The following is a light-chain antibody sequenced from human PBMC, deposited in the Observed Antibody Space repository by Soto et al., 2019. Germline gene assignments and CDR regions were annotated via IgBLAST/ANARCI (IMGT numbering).Light chain of an antibody. Sequence: NFMLTQPHSVSESPGKTVTISCTGSSGSIASNYVQWYQQRPGSAPTTVIYEDNQRPSGVPDRFSGSIDSSSNSASLTISGLKTEDEADYYCQSYDSSNHFGTGTKVTVL. CDR1: SGSIASNY. J-gene: IGLJ1*01. CDR2: EDN. CDR3: QSYDSSNH. V-gene: IGLV6-57*02.